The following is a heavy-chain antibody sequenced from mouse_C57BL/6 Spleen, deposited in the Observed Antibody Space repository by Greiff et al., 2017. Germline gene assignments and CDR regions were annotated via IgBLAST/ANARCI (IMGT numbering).Heavy chain of an antibody. J-gene: IGHJ1*03. D-gene: IGHD2-4*01. V-gene: IGHV1-64*01. Sequence: VQLQQPGAGLVQPGASVKLSCTASGYTFTSYWMHWVQQSPGQGLEWIGMIHPNSGSTNYHETFKSKATLTVDKSSSTAYMQLSSLTSEDSAVYYGARASRYDDDDGNWYFDDWGKGTTVTVSS. CDR3: ARASRYDDDDGNWYFDD. CDR1: GYTFTSYW. CDR2: IHPNSGST.